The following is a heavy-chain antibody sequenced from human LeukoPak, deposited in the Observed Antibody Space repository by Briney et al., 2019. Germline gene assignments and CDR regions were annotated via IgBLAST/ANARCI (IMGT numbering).Heavy chain of an antibody. CDR1: GYTLTELS. V-gene: IGHV1-24*01. CDR2: FDPEDGET. Sequence: ASVKVSCKVSGYTLTELSMHWVRQAPGKGLEWMGGFDPEDGETIYAQKFQGRVTMTEDTSTDTAYMELSSLRSEDTAVYYCAPLTIFGVVPIPLGWFDPWGQGTLVTVSS. J-gene: IGHJ5*02. CDR3: APLTIFGVVPIPLGWFDP. D-gene: IGHD3-3*01.